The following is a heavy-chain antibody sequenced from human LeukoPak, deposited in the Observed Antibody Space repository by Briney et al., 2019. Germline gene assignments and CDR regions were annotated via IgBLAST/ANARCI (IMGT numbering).Heavy chain of an antibody. CDR3: ARHPYFSDSSGYPTHYYYGMDV. D-gene: IGHD3-22*01. CDR2: INPNSGGT. J-gene: IGHJ6*02. Sequence: ASVKVSCKASGYTFTDYYMHWVRQAPGQGLEWMGWINPNSGGTNYAQKFRGRVTMTRDTSINTAYMELSRLRSDDTAVYYCARHPYFSDSSGYPTHYYYGMDVWGQGTTVTVSS. CDR1: GYTFTDYY. V-gene: IGHV1-2*02.